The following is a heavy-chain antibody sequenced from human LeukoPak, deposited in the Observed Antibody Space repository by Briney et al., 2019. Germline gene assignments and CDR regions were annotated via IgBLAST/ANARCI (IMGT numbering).Heavy chain of an antibody. D-gene: IGHD6-13*01. CDR3: ARDTPPTFSSWIYYYYYGMDV. CDR1: GFTFSNYW. CDR2: IKEEGSEK. Sequence: GSLSLSCAASGFTFSNYWMTWVRQTPGKGLEWVANIKEEGSEKNYVDSVKGRFTISRDNAKNSLYLQMNSLRAEDTAVYYCARDTPPTFSSWIYYYYYGMDVWGQGTTVTVSS. V-gene: IGHV3-7*01. J-gene: IGHJ6*02.